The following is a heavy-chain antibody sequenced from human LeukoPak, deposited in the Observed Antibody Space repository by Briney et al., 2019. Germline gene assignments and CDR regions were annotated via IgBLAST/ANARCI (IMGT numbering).Heavy chain of an antibody. CDR2: IYYSVST. CDR3: ARLGTYYYDSSGFDY. Sequence: SETLSLTCTVSGASISSSSYSWGWIRPPPGKELVWIGCIYYSVSTYYNPPLKSRVTISVDTSKNQFSLMLSSVTAADTAVYYCARLGTYYYDSSGFDYWDQGTLVTVSS. CDR1: GASISSSSYS. V-gene: IGHV4-39*01. J-gene: IGHJ4*02. D-gene: IGHD3-22*01.